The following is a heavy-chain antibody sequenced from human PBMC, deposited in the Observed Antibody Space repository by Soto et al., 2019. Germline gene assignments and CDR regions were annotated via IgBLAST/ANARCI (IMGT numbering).Heavy chain of an antibody. CDR3: ARIGYYDFWSGYKFDY. Sequence: PSETLSLTCTVSGGSISSSSYYWGWIRQPPGKGREWIGSIYYSGSTYYNPSLKSRVTISVDTSKNQFSLKLSSVTAADTAVYYCARIGYYDFWSGYKFDYWGQGTLVTVSS. CDR2: IYYSGST. J-gene: IGHJ4*02. V-gene: IGHV4-39*01. CDR1: GGSISSSSYY. D-gene: IGHD3-3*01.